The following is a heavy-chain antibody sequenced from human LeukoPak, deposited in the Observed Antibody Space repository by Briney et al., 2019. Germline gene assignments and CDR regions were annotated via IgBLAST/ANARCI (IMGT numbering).Heavy chain of an antibody. CDR3: ARRNDFDI. J-gene: IGHJ3*02. CDR2: IYSSETT. V-gene: IGHV4-4*08. Sequence: SETLSLTCTVSGGSITGYHWSWIRQPPGKGLEWIGYIYSSETTNYKPSLMSRVTISVDTSKNQFSLKLTSVTAADTAIYYCARRNDFDIWGQGTMVTVSS. CDR1: GGSITGYH.